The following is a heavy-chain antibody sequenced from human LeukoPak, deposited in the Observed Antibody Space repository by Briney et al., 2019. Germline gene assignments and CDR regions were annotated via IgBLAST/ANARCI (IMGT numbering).Heavy chain of an antibody. J-gene: IGHJ4*01. V-gene: IGHV3-7*03. Sequence: EGSLRLSCSASGFTFGSYWMNWVRQAPGKGPEWVANIKQDGSEINYVDSVKGRFIISRDNAKNSLYLQMNSLRVDDTAVYYCAGGSGWITGDWGHGTLVTVSS. CDR2: IKQDGSEI. D-gene: IGHD1-14*01. CDR1: GFTFGSYW. CDR3: AGGSGWITGD.